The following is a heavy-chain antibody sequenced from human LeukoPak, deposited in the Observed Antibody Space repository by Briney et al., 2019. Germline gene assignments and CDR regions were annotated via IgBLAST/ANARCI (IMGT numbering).Heavy chain of an antibody. CDR3: VRVPTTVDNYYMDV. D-gene: IGHD4-11*01. V-gene: IGHV4-61*02. CDR2: IYTSGST. Sequence: PSQTLSLTCTVSGGSISSGSYYWSWIRQPAGKGLEWIGRIYTSGSTNYNPSLKSRVTISVDTSKNQFSLKLSSVTAADTAVYYCVRVPTTVDNYYMDVWGKGTTVTVSS. CDR1: GGSISSGSYY. J-gene: IGHJ6*03.